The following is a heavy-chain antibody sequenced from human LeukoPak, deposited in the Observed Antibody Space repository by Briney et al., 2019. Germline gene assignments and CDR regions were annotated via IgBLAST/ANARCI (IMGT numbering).Heavy chain of an antibody. Sequence: GASVKVSCKASGYTFTGYYMHWVRQAPGQGLEWMGWTNPNSGGTNYAQKFQGRVTMTRDMSISTAYMELSRLRSDDTAVYYCARSRAGTSCYFYWGQGTLVTVSS. CDR1: GYTFTGYY. CDR2: TNPNSGGT. V-gene: IGHV1-2*02. J-gene: IGHJ4*02. CDR3: ARSRAGTSCYFY. D-gene: IGHD2-2*01.